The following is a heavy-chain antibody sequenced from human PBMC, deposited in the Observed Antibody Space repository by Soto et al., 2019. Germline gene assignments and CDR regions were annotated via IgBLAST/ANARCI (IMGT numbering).Heavy chain of an antibody. J-gene: IGHJ6*02. D-gene: IGHD3-3*01. V-gene: IGHV3-30*18. CDR2: ISYDGSNK. CDR3: AKDRTLGLRFLEWLLYYYYVMDV. Sequence: VAVISYDGSNKYYADSVKGRVTISRDNSKNTLYLQMNSLRAEDTAVYYCAKDRTLGLRFLEWLLYYYYVMDVWGQGTTVTVSS.